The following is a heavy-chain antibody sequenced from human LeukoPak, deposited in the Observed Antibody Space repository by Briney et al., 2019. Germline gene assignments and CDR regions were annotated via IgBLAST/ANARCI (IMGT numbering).Heavy chain of an antibody. D-gene: IGHD3-10*01. J-gene: IGHJ5*02. CDR1: GGSVSSSSYY. CDR3: ASTPQYYYGSGSYSGWFDP. V-gene: IGHV4-39*01. CDR2: IYYSGST. Sequence: SETLSLTCTVSGGSVSSSSYYWGWIRQPPGKGLEWIGSIYYSGSTYYNPSLKSRVTISVDTSKNQFSLKLSSVTAADMAVYYCASTPQYYYGSGSYSGWFDPWGQGTLVTVSS.